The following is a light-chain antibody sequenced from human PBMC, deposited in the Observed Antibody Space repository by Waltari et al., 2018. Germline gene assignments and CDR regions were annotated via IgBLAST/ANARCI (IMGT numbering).Light chain of an antibody. J-gene: IGLJ1*01. CDR2: DVT. Sequence: QSALTPPPSASGSPGQSVTISCTGTSRDIGGYTYVSWYQQHPGKAPKLMIYDVTKRPSGVPDRFSGSKSGNTASLTVSGLQAEDEADYYCTSYAGANNYVFGTGTQVTVL. V-gene: IGLV2-8*01. CDR1: SRDIGGYTY. CDR3: TSYAGANNYV.